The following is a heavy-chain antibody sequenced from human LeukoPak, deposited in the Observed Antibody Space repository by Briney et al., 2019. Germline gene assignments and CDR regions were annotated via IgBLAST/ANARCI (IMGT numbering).Heavy chain of an antibody. CDR2: IIPIFGTA. J-gene: IGHJ4*02. Sequence: SVTVSCTASGGTFSSYAISWVRQAPGQGLEWMGGIIPIFGTANYAQKFQGRVTITADESTSTAYMELSSLRSEDTAVYYCASSPYYYGSGSYFYFDYWGQGTLVTVSS. CDR1: GGTFSSYA. D-gene: IGHD3-10*01. CDR3: ASSPYYYGSGSYFYFDY. V-gene: IGHV1-69*01.